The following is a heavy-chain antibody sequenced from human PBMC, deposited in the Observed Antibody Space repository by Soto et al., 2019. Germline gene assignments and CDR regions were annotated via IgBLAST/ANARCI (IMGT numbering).Heavy chain of an antibody. CDR3: ARQPVAAAGYYYYGMDV. CDR2: IYPGDSDT. CDR1: GYRFISYW. Sequence: GESLRISCKGAGYRFISYWIGWVRKMPGKGLEWMGIIYPGDSDTRYSPSFQGQVTISADKSISTAYLQWSSLKASDTAMYYCARQPVAAAGYYYYGMDVWGQGTTVTVSS. J-gene: IGHJ6*02. V-gene: IGHV5-51*01. D-gene: IGHD6-13*01.